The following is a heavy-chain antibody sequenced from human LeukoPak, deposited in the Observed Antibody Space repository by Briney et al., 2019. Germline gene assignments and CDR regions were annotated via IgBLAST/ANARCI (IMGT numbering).Heavy chain of an antibody. D-gene: IGHD3-3*01. CDR1: GYTLTNYT. CDR2: IDTKTGSP. J-gene: IGHJ4*02. V-gene: IGHV7-4-1*02. Sequence: ASVKVSCKASGYTLTNYTLNWVRQAPGEGLEWMGWIDTKTGSPTYAQGFTGRFVLSLDTSVTTAYLQISSLKAEDTAVYYCARDPRVGVVINPLYYWGQGTLVTVSS. CDR3: ARDPRVGVVINPLYY.